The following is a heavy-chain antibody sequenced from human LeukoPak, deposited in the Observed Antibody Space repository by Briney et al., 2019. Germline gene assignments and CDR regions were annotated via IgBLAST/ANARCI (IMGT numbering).Heavy chain of an antibody. CDR1: GGFFSGYY. CDR3: ARAQYYDSNYFDY. V-gene: IGHV4-34*01. D-gene: IGHD3-22*01. CDR2: INHSGST. J-gene: IGHJ4*02. Sequence: SETLSLTCAVYGGFFSGYYWSWIRQPPGQGLEWMGEINHSGSTNYNPSLKSRATISVATTKNQFSLQLNSVTAADTAVYYCARAQYYDSNYFDYWGQGTLVTVSS.